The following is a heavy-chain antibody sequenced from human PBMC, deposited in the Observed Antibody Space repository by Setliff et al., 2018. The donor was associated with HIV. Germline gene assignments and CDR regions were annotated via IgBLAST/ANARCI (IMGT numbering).Heavy chain of an antibody. CDR3: ARGSSLAGYSSGWPPRRSLRDWFDP. CDR2: IYTSGST. Sequence: PSETLSLTCTVSGGSISSGSYYWSWIRQPAGKGLEWIGHIYTSGSTNYNPSLKSRVTISVDTSTNQFSLKLSSVTAADTAVYYCARGSSLAGYSSGWPPRRSLRDWFDPWGQGTLVTVSS. J-gene: IGHJ5*02. D-gene: IGHD6-19*01. CDR1: GGSISSGSYY. V-gene: IGHV4-61*09.